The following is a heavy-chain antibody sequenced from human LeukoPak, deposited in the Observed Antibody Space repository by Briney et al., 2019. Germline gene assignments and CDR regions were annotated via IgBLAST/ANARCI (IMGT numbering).Heavy chain of an antibody. D-gene: IGHD3-22*01. V-gene: IGHV1-18*01. CDR3: ARVRHYYDSSGYRGYFDY. CDR1: GYTFTSYG. J-gene: IGHJ4*02. CDR2: ISAYNGNT. Sequence: ASVNVSCKASGYTFTSYGISWVRQAPGQGLEWMGWISAYNGNTNYAQKLQGRVTMTTDTSTSTAYMELRSLRSDDTAVYYCARVRHYYDSSGYRGYFDYWGQGTLVTVSS.